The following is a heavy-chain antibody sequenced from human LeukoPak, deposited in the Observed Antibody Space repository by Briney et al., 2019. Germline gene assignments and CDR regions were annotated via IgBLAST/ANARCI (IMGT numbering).Heavy chain of an antibody. Sequence: PSQTLSLTCTVSGGSISSGGYYWRWIRQPPGKGLEWIGYIYHSGSTYYNPSLKSRVTISVDRSKNQFSLKLSSVTAADTAVYYCARVVIAAAGTLDYWGQGTLVTVSS. D-gene: IGHD6-13*01. CDR2: IYHSGST. J-gene: IGHJ4*02. CDR1: GGSISSGGYY. CDR3: ARVVIAAAGTLDY. V-gene: IGHV4-30-2*01.